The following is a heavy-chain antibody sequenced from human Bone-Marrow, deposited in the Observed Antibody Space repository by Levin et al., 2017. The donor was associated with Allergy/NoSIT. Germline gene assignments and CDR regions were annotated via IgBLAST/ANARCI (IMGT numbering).Heavy chain of an antibody. CDR3: ARDQFRRATIGARWFDP. V-gene: IGHV3-7*01. J-gene: IGHJ5*02. Sequence: GGSLRPSCAASGFTFSNSWMSWVRQTPGKGLEWVANIKEDGSEKYYVDSVKGRFTISRDNAKNSLYVQMNSLRAEDTAVYYCARDQFRRATIGARWFDPWGQGTLVIVSS. CDR1: GFTFSNSW. CDR2: IKEDGSEK. D-gene: IGHD5-24*01.